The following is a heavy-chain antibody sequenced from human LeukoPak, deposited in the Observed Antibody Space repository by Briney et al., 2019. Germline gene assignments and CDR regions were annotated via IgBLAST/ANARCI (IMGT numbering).Heavy chain of an antibody. D-gene: IGHD3-3*01. CDR3: AREFNDFWSGYFRNWFDP. CDR2: ISAYNGNT. Sequence: GASVKVSCKASGYSLATFGLNWVRQAPGQGLEWMGWISAYNGNTNYAQKLQGRVTMTTDTSTSTAYMELRSLRSDDTAVYYCAREFNDFWSGYFRNWFDPWGQGTLVTVSS. J-gene: IGHJ5*02. V-gene: IGHV1-18*01. CDR1: GYSLATFG.